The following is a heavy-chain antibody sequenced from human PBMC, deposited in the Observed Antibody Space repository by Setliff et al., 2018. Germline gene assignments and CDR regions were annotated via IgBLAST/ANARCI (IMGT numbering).Heavy chain of an antibody. J-gene: IGHJ6*03. CDR2: ISSSSRTK. CDR1: GFTFSSYT. V-gene: IGHV3-48*01. Sequence: GGSLRLSCAASGFTFSSYTMNWVRQAPGKGLEWVSYISSSSRTKYYADSVKGRFTISRYNAKNSLYLQMNSLRAEDTAVYYCARNGDVDTGFLGYYYYYYMDVWGKGTTVTVSS. D-gene: IGHD5-18*01. CDR3: ARNGDVDTGFLGYYYYYYMDV.